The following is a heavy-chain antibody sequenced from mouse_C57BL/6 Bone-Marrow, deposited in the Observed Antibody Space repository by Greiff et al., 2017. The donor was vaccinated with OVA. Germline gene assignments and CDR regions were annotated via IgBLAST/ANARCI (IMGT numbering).Heavy chain of an antibody. V-gene: IGHV5-12*01. CDR2: ISNGGGST. CDR1: GFTFSDYY. D-gene: IGHD2-2*01. CDR3: AGLRRFAY. J-gene: IGHJ3*01. Sequence: EVKLVESGGGLVQPGGSLKLSCAASGFTFSDYYMYWVRQTPEKRLEWVAYISNGGGSTYYPDTVKGRFTISRDNAKNTLYLQMSRLKSEDTAMYYCAGLRRFAYWGQGTLVTVSA.